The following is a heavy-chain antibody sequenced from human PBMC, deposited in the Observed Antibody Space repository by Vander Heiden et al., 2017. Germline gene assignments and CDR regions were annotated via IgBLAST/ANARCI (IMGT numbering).Heavy chain of an antibody. D-gene: IGHD6-19*01. Sequence: QVQLVQSGAEVKKPGSSVQVSCKASGGTFSSSAISWVRQAPGQGLEWMGGIIPIFGTANYAQKFQGRVTITADESTSTAYMELSSLRSEDTAVYYCARVWAPGYSSGWLDYWGQGTLVTVSS. CDR1: GGTFSSSA. CDR2: IIPIFGTA. V-gene: IGHV1-69*01. J-gene: IGHJ4*02. CDR3: ARVWAPGYSSGWLDY.